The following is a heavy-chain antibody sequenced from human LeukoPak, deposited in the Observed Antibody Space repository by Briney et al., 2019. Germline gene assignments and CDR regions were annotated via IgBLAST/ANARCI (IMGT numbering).Heavy chain of an antibody. CDR3: ARAPTGTGGWNWFDP. J-gene: IGHJ5*02. CDR2: IYTSGTT. CDR1: GGSISSYY. V-gene: IGHV4-4*07. Sequence: SETLSLTCSVSGGSISSYYWSWIRQPAGKGLELIGRIYTSGTTNYNPSLKSRVTVSVDTSKDQFSLKLSSVTAADTAVYYCARAPTGTGGWNWFDPWGQGTLVTVSS. D-gene: IGHD1-1*01.